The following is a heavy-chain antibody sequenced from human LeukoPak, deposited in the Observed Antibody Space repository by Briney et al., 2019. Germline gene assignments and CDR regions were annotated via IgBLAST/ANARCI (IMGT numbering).Heavy chain of an antibody. CDR2: INSDGSST. J-gene: IGHJ4*02. CDR1: GFTFSSYW. V-gene: IGHV3-74*01. CDR3: ARTRYSGSYIVS. D-gene: IGHD1-26*01. Sequence: PGGSLRLSCAASGFTFSSYWMHWVRKAPGKGLVWFSRINSDGSSTSYADSVKGRFTISRDNAKNTLYLQMNSLRAEDTAVYYCARTRYSGSYIVSWGQGTLVTVSS.